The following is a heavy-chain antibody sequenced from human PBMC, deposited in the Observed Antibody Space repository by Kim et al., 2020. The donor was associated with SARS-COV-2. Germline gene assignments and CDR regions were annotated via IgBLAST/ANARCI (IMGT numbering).Heavy chain of an antibody. CDR1: GYTFTSYD. V-gene: IGHV1-8*01. Sequence: ASVKVSCKASGYTFTSYDINWVRQATGQGLEWMGWMNPNSGNTGYAQKFQGRVTMTRNTSISTAYMELSSLRSEDTAVYYCARSYLTGDLDYYGMDVWGQGTTVTVSS. CDR2: MNPNSGNT. J-gene: IGHJ6*02. D-gene: IGHD7-27*01. CDR3: ARSYLTGDLDYYGMDV.